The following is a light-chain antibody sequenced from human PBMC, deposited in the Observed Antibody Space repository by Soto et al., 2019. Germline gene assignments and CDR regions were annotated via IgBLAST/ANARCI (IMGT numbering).Light chain of an antibody. V-gene: IGLV2-23*01. Sequence: QSPLTQPASVSGSPGQSITISCTGTSSDVGSYNLVSWYQQHPGKAPKLMIYEGSKRPSGVSNRFSGSKSGNTASLTISGLQAEDEADYYCCSYAGSSTGVVFGGGTKLTVL. CDR3: CSYAGSSTGVV. J-gene: IGLJ2*01. CDR2: EGS. CDR1: SSDVGSYNL.